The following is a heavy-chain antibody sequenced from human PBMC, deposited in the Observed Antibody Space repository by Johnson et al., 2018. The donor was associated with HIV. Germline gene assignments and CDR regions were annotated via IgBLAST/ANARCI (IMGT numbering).Heavy chain of an antibody. CDR2: ISYDGSKK. CDR3: ARDGGYEDHDGFDI. Sequence: QVQLVESGVGVVQPGRSLRLSCAASRFTFSSYAMHWVSQAPGKGLEWVAVISYDGSKKYYADSVKGRFTISRYNSKNTLYLQMNSLRAEDTAVYYCARDGGYEDHDGFDIWGQGTMVTVSS. D-gene: IGHD5-12*01. J-gene: IGHJ3*02. V-gene: IGHV3-30*04. CDR1: RFTFSSYA.